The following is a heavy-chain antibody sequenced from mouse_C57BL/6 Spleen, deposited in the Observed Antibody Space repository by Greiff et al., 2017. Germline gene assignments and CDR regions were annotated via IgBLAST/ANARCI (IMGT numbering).Heavy chain of an antibody. Sequence: VKLQESGAELARPGASVKLSCKASGYTFTSYGISWVKQRTGQGLEWIGEIYPRSGNTYYNEKFKGQATLTADKSSSTAYMELRSLTSEDSAVYYCARERNYYGSSHWYFDDWGTGTTVTVSS. D-gene: IGHD1-1*01. CDR1: GYTFTSYG. CDR3: ARERNYYGSSHWYFDD. V-gene: IGHV1-81*01. CDR2: IYPRSGNT. J-gene: IGHJ1*03.